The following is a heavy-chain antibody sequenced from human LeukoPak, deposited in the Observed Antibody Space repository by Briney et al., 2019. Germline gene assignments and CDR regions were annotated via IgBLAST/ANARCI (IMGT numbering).Heavy chain of an antibody. CDR2: ITGSGGNT. D-gene: IGHD3-9*01. J-gene: IGHJ4*02. CDR3: SKWGDYDVLTGYYVSDY. Sequence: GGSLRLSCAASGFTFSNYAMSWVRQAPGKGLEWVSAITGSGGNTYYADSVKGRFTISRDNSKNTVFLQMNSLRAEDTAVYYCSKWGDYDVLTGYYVSDYWGQGTLVTVSS. V-gene: IGHV3-23*01. CDR1: GFTFSNYA.